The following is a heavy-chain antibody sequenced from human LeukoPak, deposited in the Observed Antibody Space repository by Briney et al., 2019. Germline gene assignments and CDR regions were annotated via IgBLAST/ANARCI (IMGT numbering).Heavy chain of an antibody. CDR3: AKVGDSAYDSWTFDY. Sequence: PGGSLRLSCAASGFTFSSYAMSWVRQAPGKGLEWVSAISGSGGSTYYADSVKGRFTISRDNSKNTLYLQMNSLRVEDTAVYYCAKVGDSAYDSWTFDYWGQGTLVTVSS. CDR2: ISGSGGST. V-gene: IGHV3-23*01. D-gene: IGHD5-12*01. J-gene: IGHJ4*02. CDR1: GFTFSSYA.